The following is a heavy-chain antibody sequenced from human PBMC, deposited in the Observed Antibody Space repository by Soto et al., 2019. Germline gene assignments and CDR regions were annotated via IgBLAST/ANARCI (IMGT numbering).Heavy chain of an antibody. CDR3: AIGITGTTSDYYYYGMDV. J-gene: IGHJ6*02. Sequence: PSETLSLTCTFSGCSISSGGYYWSWIRQHPGKGLEWIGYIYYSGSTYYNPSLKSRVTISVDTSKNQFSLKLSSVTAADTAVYYCAIGITGTTSDYYYYGMDVWGQATTVTVSS. CDR1: GCSISSGGYY. D-gene: IGHD1-7*01. V-gene: IGHV4-31*03. CDR2: IYYSGST.